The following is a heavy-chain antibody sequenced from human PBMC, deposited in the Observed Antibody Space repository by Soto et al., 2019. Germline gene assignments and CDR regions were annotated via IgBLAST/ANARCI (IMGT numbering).Heavy chain of an antibody. J-gene: IGHJ5*02. CDR3: AKGGLYDYVWGSYRPRSNWFDP. Sequence: GGSLRLSCAASGFTFSSYAMSWVRQAPGKGLEWVSAISGSGGSTYYADSVKGRFTISRDNSKNTLYLQMSSLRAEDTAVYYCAKGGLYDYVWGSYRPRSNWFDPWGQGTLVTVSS. CDR1: GFTFSSYA. D-gene: IGHD3-16*02. CDR2: ISGSGGST. V-gene: IGHV3-23*01.